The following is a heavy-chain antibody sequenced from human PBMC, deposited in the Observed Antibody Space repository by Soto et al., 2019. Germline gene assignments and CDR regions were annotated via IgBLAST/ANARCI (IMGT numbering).Heavy chain of an antibody. CDR3: TTGSSGWYGEGFDY. CDR2: IKSKTDGGTT. Sequence: GGSLRLSCAASGFTFSNAWMNWVRQAPGKGLEWVGRIKSKTDGGTTDYAAPVKGRFTISRDDSKNTLYLQMNSLKTEDTAVYYCTTGSSGWYGEGFDYWGQGTLVTAPQ. V-gene: IGHV3-15*07. D-gene: IGHD6-19*01. CDR1: GFTFSNAW. J-gene: IGHJ4*02.